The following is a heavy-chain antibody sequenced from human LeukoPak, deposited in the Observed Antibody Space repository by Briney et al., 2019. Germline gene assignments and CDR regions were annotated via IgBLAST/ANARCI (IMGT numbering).Heavy chain of an antibody. CDR2: IYYSGST. D-gene: IGHD4-17*01. CDR1: GYSISSSNW. J-gene: IGHJ4*02. V-gene: IGHV4-28*03. CDR3: AREGGATVTTLNY. Sequence: PSETLSLTCAVSGYSISSSNWWGWIRQPPGKGLEWIGYIYYSGSTYYNPSLKSRVTMSVDTSKNQFSLKLISVTAADTAVYYCAREGGATVTTLNYWGQGTLVTVSS.